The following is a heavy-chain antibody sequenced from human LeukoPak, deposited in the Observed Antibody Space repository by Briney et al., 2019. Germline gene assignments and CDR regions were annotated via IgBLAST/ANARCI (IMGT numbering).Heavy chain of an antibody. Sequence: GGSLRLSSAASGFTFSSYWMSWVRQAPGKGLEWVANIKQDGSEKYYVDSVKGRFTISRDNAKNSLYLQMNSLGAEDTAVYYCARDSSRYDFWSGYLLYNWFDPWGQGTLVTVSS. CDR2: IKQDGSEK. CDR3: ARDSSRYDFWSGYLLYNWFDP. D-gene: IGHD3-3*01. CDR1: GFTFSSYW. J-gene: IGHJ5*02. V-gene: IGHV3-7*01.